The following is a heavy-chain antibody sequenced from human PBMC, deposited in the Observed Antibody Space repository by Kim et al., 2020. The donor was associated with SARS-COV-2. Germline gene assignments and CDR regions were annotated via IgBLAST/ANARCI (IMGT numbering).Heavy chain of an antibody. D-gene: IGHD3-10*01. CDR1: GYTFTGYY. V-gene: IGHV1-2*02. CDR2: INSNSGGT. CDR3: ATERGIYGSGSYGLFDY. J-gene: IGHJ4*02. Sequence: ASVKVSCKASGYTFTGYYMHWVRQAPGQGLEWMGLINSNSGGTNYAQKFQGRVTMTRDTSISTASMELSRLRSDDTAVYYCATERGIYGSGSYGLFDYWGQGTLVSVSS.